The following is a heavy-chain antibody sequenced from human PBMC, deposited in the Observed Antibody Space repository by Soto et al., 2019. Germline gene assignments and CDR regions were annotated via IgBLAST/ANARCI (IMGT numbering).Heavy chain of an antibody. Sequence: ASVKVSCKASGYTFTGYYMHWVRQAPGQGLEWMGWINPNSGGTNYAQKFQGWVTMTRDTSISTAYMELSRLRSDDTAVYYCARDLRGNSGYDLDYWGQGTLVTVSS. D-gene: IGHD5-12*01. CDR2: INPNSGGT. CDR1: GYTFTGYY. J-gene: IGHJ4*02. CDR3: ARDLRGNSGYDLDY. V-gene: IGHV1-2*04.